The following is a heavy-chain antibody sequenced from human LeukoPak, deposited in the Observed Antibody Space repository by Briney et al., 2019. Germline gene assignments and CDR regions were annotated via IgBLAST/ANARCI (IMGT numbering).Heavy chain of an antibody. Sequence: GRSLRLSCAASGFTFSSYGMHWVRQAPGKGLEWVAVISYDGSNKYYADSVKGRFTISRDNSKNTLYLQMNSLRAEDTAVYYCARDRTHYDFWSGYSQGAFDIWGQGTMVTVSS. CDR2: ISYDGSNK. CDR1: GFTFSSYG. J-gene: IGHJ3*02. D-gene: IGHD3-3*01. CDR3: ARDRTHYDFWSGYSQGAFDI. V-gene: IGHV3-30*03.